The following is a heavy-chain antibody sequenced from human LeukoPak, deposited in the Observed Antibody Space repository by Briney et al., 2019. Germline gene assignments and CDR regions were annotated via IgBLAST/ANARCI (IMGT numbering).Heavy chain of an antibody. J-gene: IGHJ4*02. D-gene: IGHD2-2*02. CDR2: INWNGGST. CDR1: GFTFDDYG. V-gene: IGHV3-20*04. CDR3: ARPLHLGYCSSTSCYTVPFDY. Sequence: TGGSLRLSCAASGFTFDDYGMSWVRQAPGKGLEWVSGINWNGGSTGYADSVKGRFTISRDNAKNSLYLQMNSLRAEDTALYYCARPLHLGYCSSTSCYTVPFDYWGQGTLVTVPS.